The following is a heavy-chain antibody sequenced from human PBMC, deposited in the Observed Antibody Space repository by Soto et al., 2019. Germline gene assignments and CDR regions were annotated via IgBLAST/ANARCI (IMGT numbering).Heavy chain of an antibody. CDR1: GFTFSDYW. D-gene: IGHD3-16*01. Sequence: EVQLVESGGGLVQPGESLRLSCAASGFTFSDYWMTWVRQAPGKGLEWVANIKKDESRKSYLDSVRGRFTISRDNARNSLHLHMDRLRADDTALDYCARGVSPGARPDYPYAFDMCGQGTMVTVSS. CDR3: ARGVSPGARPDYPYAFDM. J-gene: IGHJ3*02. CDR2: IKKDESRK. V-gene: IGHV3-7*05.